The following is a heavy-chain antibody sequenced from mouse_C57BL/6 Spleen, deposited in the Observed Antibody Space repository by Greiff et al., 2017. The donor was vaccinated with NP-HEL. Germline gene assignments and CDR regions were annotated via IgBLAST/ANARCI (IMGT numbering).Heavy chain of an antibody. CDR2: IYPGSGST. V-gene: IGHV1-55*01. CDR3: ARDLLWLRREYYYAMDY. D-gene: IGHD2-2*01. CDR1: GYTFTSYW. J-gene: IGHJ4*01. Sequence: QVQLQQPGAELVKPGASVKMSCKASGYTFTSYWITWVKQRPGQGLEWIGDIYPGSGSTNYNEKFKSKATLTVDTSSSTAYMQLSSLTSEDSAVYYCARDLLWLRREYYYAMDYWGQGTSVTVSS.